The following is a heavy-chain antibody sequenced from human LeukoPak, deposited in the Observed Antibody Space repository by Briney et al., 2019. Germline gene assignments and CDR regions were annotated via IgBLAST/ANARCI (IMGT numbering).Heavy chain of an antibody. Sequence: GGSLRLSRAASGFTFSSYAMHWVRQAPGKGLEWVAVISYDGSNKYYADSVKGRFTISRDNSKNTLYLQMNSLRAEDTAVYYCAKAGRGIFWKNDFDHWGQGTLVTVSS. CDR2: ISYDGSNK. D-gene: IGHD1/OR15-1a*01. CDR1: GFTFSSYA. V-gene: IGHV3-30*18. J-gene: IGHJ4*02. CDR3: AKAGRGIFWKNDFDH.